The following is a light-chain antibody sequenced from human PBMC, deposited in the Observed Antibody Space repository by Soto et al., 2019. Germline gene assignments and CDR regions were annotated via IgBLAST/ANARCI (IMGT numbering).Light chain of an antibody. V-gene: IGLV2-8*01. J-gene: IGLJ2*01. Sequence: QSALTQPPSASGSPGQSVTISCTGTSSDVGGYNFVSWYQHLPGQAPKLIIYEVNQRPSGVPDRFSGSKSGNTASLTVSGLQAEDEADYYCSSYAGSITLVFGGGTKLTAL. CDR3: SSYAGSITLV. CDR1: SSDVGGYNF. CDR2: EVN.